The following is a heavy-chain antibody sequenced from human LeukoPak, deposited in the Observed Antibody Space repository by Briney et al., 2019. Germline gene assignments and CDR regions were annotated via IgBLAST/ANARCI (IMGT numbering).Heavy chain of an antibody. CDR3: ARVVRDNYDRRGYSLDALDV. V-gene: IGHV5-51*01. CDR2: IFPGDSDS. D-gene: IGHD3-22*01. J-gene: IGHJ3*01. Sequence: LGESLKISCKGSGYSFNTYWIGWVRQMPGKGLEWVGLIFPGDSDSRYSPSFQGQVTISVDKSISTAYLQWRSLEASDTAMFYCARVVRDNYDRRGYSLDALDVWGQGTMVTVSS. CDR1: GYSFNTYW.